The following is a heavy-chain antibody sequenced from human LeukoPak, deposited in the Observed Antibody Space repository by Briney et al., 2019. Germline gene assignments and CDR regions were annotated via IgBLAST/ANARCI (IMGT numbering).Heavy chain of an antibody. Sequence: GGSLRLSCTASGFTFSSYAMSWVRQAPGKGLEWVSAISGSGGSTYYADSVKGRFTISRDNAKNSLYLQMNSLRAEDTALYYCAKDRVLRYFDWLLPPPQFDYWGQGTLVTVSS. V-gene: IGHV3-23*01. CDR2: ISGSGGST. D-gene: IGHD3-9*01. J-gene: IGHJ4*02. CDR1: GFTFSSYA. CDR3: AKDRVLRYFDWLLPPPQFDY.